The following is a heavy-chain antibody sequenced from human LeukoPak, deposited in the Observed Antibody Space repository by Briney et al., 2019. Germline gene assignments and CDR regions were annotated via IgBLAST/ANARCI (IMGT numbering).Heavy chain of an antibody. CDR2: ISSSSSYI. V-gene: IGHV3-21*04. Sequence: PGGSLRLSCAASGFTFSSYSMNWVRQAPGKGLEWVSSISSSSSYIYYADSVKGRFTISRDNSKNTLYLQMNSLRAEDTAVYYCAKSLRRQSSETGDPPHWGQGTLVTVSS. CDR3: AKSLRRQSSETGDPPH. D-gene: IGHD7-27*01. CDR1: GFTFSSYS. J-gene: IGHJ4*02.